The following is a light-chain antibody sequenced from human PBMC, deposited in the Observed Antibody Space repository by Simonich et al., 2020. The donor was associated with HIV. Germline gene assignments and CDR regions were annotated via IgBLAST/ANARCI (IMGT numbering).Light chain of an antibody. V-gene: IGKV4-1*01. CDR1: QGVLYSSNNKNY. CDR2: WAS. CDR3: QQYYTSPLN. J-gene: IGKJ4*01. Sequence: DIVMTQSPDSLAVSLGGRATINCKSSQGVLYSSNNKNYLAWYQQKPGQPPKLLIYWASTRESGGPDRFSGSGSGTDFTLTISSLQAEDVAVYYCQQYYTSPLNFGGGTKVEIK.